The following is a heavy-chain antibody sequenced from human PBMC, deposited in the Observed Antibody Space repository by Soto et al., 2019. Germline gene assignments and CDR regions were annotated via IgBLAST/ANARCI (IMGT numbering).Heavy chain of an antibody. CDR2: IKQDGSEK. CDR1: GFTFSSYW. CDR3: ARDSRYGIFYYGMDV. J-gene: IGHJ6*02. V-gene: IGHV3-7*04. D-gene: IGHD3-3*02. Sequence: PGGSLRLSCAASGFTFSSYWMSCGLQAPGKGLEWVANIKQDGSEKYYVDSVKGRFTISRDNAKNSLYLQMNSLRAEDTAVYYCARDSRYGIFYYGMDVWGQGTTVTVSS.